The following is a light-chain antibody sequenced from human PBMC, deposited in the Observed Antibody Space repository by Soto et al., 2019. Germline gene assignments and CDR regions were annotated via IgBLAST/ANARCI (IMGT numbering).Light chain of an antibody. J-gene: IGKJ4*01. CDR3: QQRSNWPLT. CDR1: QSVSSY. CDR2: DAS. Sequence: ELVLTQSPATLSLSPGERATLSCRASQSVSSYLAWYQQKPGQAPRLLIYDASNRATGIPARFIASGSGTDFTLTISSLEPEDFAVYYCQQRSNWPLTFGGGTKVEIK. V-gene: IGKV3-11*01.